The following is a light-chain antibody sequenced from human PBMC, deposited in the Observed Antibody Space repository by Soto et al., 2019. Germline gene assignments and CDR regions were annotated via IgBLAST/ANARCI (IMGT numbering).Light chain of an antibody. V-gene: IGKV3-15*01. J-gene: IGKJ4*01. CDR3: QPYNNWPLT. Sequence: EVVMRQSPATLSVSPGAGATLSCRASQGIGDTLAWYQHKPGQTPRLLIYDTSTRATGVPTRFSGSRSGAEVTLTINSLQSEDFAVYDGQPYNNWPLTFGGGTKVDIK. CDR2: DTS. CDR1: QGIGDT.